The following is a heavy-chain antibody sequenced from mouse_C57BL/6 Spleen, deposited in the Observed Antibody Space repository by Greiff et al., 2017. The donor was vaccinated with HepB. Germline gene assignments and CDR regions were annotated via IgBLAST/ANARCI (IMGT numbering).Heavy chain of an antibody. CDR3: ARGYDYDGYYYAMDY. D-gene: IGHD2-4*01. CDR2: IYPGDGDT. CDR1: GYAFSSSW. V-gene: IGHV1-82*01. Sequence: VKLQESGPELVKPGASVKISCKASGYAFSSSWMNWVKQRPGKGLEWIGRIYPGDGDTNYNGKFKGKATLTADKSSSTAYMQLSSLTSEDSAVYFCARGYDYDGYYYAMDYWGQGTSVTVSS. J-gene: IGHJ4*01.